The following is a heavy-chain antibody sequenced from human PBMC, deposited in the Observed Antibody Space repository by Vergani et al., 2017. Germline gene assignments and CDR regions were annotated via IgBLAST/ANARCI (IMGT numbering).Heavy chain of an antibody. CDR2: INPNSGGT. Sequence: QVQLVQSGAEVKKPGASVKVSCKASGYTFTGYYMHWVRQAPGQGLEWMGWINPNSGGTNYAQKFQGRVTMTRDTSISTAYMELSRLRSDDTAVYYCARGSELWTTTVTTFGDYWGQGTLVTVSS. V-gene: IGHV1-2*02. J-gene: IGHJ4*02. D-gene: IGHD4-17*01. CDR1: GYTFTGYY. CDR3: ARGSELWTTTVTTFGDY.